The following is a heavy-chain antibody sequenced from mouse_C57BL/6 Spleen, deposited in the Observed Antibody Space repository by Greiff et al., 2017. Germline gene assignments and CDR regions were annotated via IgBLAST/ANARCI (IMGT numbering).Heavy chain of an antibody. Sequence: QVQLKQSGAELVKPGASVKISCKASGYAFSSYWMNWVKQRPGKGLEWIGQIYPGDGDTNYNGKFKGKATLTADKSSSTAYMQLSSLTSEDSAVYFCARKGDSPGLDYWGQGTSVTVSS. D-gene: IGHD3-1*01. J-gene: IGHJ4*01. CDR2: IYPGDGDT. CDR3: ARKGDSPGLDY. V-gene: IGHV1-80*01. CDR1: GYAFSSYW.